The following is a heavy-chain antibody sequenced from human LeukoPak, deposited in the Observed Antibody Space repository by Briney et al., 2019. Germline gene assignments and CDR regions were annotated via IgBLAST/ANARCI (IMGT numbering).Heavy chain of an antibody. V-gene: IGHV1-2*02. CDR3: AREKVVKSTYNWLDP. CDR1: GYSFTGYY. Sequence: ASVKVSCKASGYSFTGYYIHWVRQAPGQGLEWMGWINPHSGDTSYAQKFQGRVSMTRDTSISTAYMELSRLKSDDTAMYSCAREKVVKSTYNWLDPWGQGTLVTVSA. D-gene: IGHD2-15*01. CDR2: INPHSGDT. J-gene: IGHJ5*02.